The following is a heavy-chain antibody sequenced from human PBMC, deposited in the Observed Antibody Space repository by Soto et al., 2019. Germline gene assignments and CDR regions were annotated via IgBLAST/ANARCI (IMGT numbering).Heavy chain of an antibody. CDR2: IWFAGSNR. J-gene: IGHJ6*03. V-gene: IGHV3-33*01. Sequence: QVKVVESGGGVVQPGRSLRLSCVASGFSFSDYGMHWVRQAPGKGLEWVAGIWFAGSNRYYADSVKGRFTICRDNSKNTRKLQINSLRAEDMAVYFFARDSDNGDENYFYYMDVWGKGTTVTVSS. CDR3: ARDSDNGDENYFYYMDV. CDR1: GFSFSDYG. D-gene: IGHD4-17*01.